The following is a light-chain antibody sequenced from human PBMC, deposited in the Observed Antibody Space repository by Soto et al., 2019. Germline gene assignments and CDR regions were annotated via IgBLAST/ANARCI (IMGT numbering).Light chain of an antibody. V-gene: IGLV1-44*01. CDR3: AAWNGTLNGLYV. CDR2: SDY. Sequence: QSVLTQPPSASGTPGQRVTISCSGSSSNIGSLSVDWYQHLPGTAPKLLIYSDYQRPSGVPDRFSGSKSGTSASLAISGLQSEDHADYYCAAWNGTLNGLYVFGTGPKVTVL. CDR1: SSNIGSLS. J-gene: IGLJ1*01.